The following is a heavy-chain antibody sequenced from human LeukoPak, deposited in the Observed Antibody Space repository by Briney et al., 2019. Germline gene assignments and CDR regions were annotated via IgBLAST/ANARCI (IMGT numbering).Heavy chain of an antibody. CDR2: IYHSGST. CDR3: ARPPSAVHWYFDL. V-gene: IGHV4-38-2*01. J-gene: IGHJ2*01. CDR1: GYSISSGYY. Sequence: SETLSLTCAVSGYSISSGYYWGWIRQPPGKGLEWIGSIYHSGSTYYNPSLKSRVTTSVDTSKNQFSLKLSAVTAADTAVYYCARPPSAVHWYFDLWGRGTLVTVSS. D-gene: IGHD2-2*01.